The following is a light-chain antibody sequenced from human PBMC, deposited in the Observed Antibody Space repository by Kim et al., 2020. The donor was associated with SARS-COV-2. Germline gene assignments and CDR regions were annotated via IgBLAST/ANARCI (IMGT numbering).Light chain of an antibody. J-gene: IGLJ3*02. CDR1: HIGSSS. CDR3: QMWDSNTDHVM. Sequence: PVMTPTLTCGRRHIGSSSVHWYHQQRGQAPVLVVYNDGDRPSGVPERFSGSNSGNTATLTISRVEAGDEADYYCQMWDSNTDHVMFGGGTQLTFL. V-gene: IGLV3-21*03. CDR2: NDG.